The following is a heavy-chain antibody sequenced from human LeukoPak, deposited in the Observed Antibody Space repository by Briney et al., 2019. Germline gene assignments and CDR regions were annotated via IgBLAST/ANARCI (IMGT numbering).Heavy chain of an antibody. J-gene: IGHJ4*02. D-gene: IGHD4-17*01. CDR3: ARVVTSYYFDY. Sequence: PGGSLRLSCAASGFTFSNYYMSWVRQAPGKGLEWVANIKQDGSEKYYVDSVKGRFTISRDNAKNSLYLQMNSLRAEDTAVYYCARVVTSYYFDYWGQGTLVTVSS. CDR1: GFTFSNYY. V-gene: IGHV3-7*01. CDR2: IKQDGSEK.